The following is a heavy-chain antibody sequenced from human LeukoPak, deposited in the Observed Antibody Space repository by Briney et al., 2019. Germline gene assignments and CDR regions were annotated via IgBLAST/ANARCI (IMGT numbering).Heavy chain of an antibody. Sequence: PGGSLRLSCEASGFTFSSYAMSWVRQAPGKGLEWVSGISGGGRSTYYADSVKGRFAISRDNSKNTLYLQMNSLRAEDTAVYYCAREGATTAFDYWGQGTLVTVSS. D-gene: IGHD1-26*01. J-gene: IGHJ4*02. CDR1: GFTFSSYA. V-gene: IGHV3-23*01. CDR3: AREGATTAFDY. CDR2: ISGGGRST.